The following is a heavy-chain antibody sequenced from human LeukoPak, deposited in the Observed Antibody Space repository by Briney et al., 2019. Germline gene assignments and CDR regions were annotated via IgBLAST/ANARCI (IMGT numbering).Heavy chain of an antibody. V-gene: IGHV1-2*02. CDR2: INPNRGGT. J-gene: IGHJ5*02. CDR3: ARKGAVYGDYDH. Sequence: ASVKVSCKASGYTFTGYYMHWVRQAPGQGLEWMGWINPNRGGTHYAQKFQGRVTTTRDTSISTVYMELSRLRSDDTAVYYCARKGAVYGDYDHWGQGTLVTVSS. D-gene: IGHD4-17*01. CDR1: GYTFTGYY.